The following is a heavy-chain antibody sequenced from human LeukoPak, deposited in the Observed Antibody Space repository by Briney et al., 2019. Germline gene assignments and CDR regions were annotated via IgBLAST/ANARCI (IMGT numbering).Heavy chain of an antibody. Sequence: SETLPLTCTVSGGSISSSSHFWSWIRQPPGKGLEWIGSIYYSGNTYYNSSLKSRVTISVDTSKNQFSLKLSSVTAADTAVYYCARHENIVVVVAATEFDNWGQGTLVTVSS. V-gene: IGHV4-39*01. CDR2: IYYSGNT. J-gene: IGHJ4*02. CDR1: GGSISSSSHF. CDR3: ARHENIVVVVAATEFDN. D-gene: IGHD2-15*01.